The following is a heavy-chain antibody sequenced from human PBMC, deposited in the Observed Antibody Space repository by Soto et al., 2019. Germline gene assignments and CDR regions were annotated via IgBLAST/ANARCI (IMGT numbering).Heavy chain of an antibody. J-gene: IGHJ6*02. Sequence: PGGSLRLSCAASGFTFSSYSMNWVRQAPGKGLEWVSSISSSSSYIYYADSVKGRFTISRDNAKNSLYLQMNSLRAEDTAVYYCARDHPKIVVVPAARAGMDVWGQGTTVTVSS. D-gene: IGHD2-2*01. CDR1: GFTFSSYS. CDR3: ARDHPKIVVVPAARAGMDV. CDR2: ISSSSSYI. V-gene: IGHV3-21*01.